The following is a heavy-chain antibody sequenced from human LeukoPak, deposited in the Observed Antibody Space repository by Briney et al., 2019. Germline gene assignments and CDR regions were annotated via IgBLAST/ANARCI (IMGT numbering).Heavy chain of an antibody. J-gene: IGHJ6*02. D-gene: IGHD3-10*01. V-gene: IGHV3-30-3*01. Sequence: GRSLRLSCAASGFTFSSYAMHWVRQAPGKGLEWVAVMSYDGSNKYYADSVKGRFTISRDNSKNTLYLQMNSLRAEDTAVYYCASMVRGVISPYYYYGMDVWGQGTTVTVSS. CDR2: MSYDGSNK. CDR3: ASMVRGVISPYYYYGMDV. CDR1: GFTFSSYA.